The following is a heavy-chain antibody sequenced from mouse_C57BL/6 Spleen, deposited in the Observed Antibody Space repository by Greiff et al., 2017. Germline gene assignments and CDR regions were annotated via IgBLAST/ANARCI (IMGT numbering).Heavy chain of an antibody. CDR3: ARGGSSYYAMDY. CDR2: INPGSGGT. V-gene: IGHV1-54*01. D-gene: IGHD1-1*01. Sequence: LQESGAELVRPGTSVKVSCKASGYAFTNYLIEWVKQRPGQGLEWIGVINPGSGGTNYNEKFKGKATLTADKSSSTAYMQLSSLTSEDSAVYFCARGGSSYYAMDYWGQGTSVTVSS. CDR1: GYAFTNYL. J-gene: IGHJ4*01.